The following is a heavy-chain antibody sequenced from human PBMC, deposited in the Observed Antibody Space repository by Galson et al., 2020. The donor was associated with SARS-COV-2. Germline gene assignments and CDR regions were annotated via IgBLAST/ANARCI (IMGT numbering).Heavy chain of an antibody. CDR1: GFTFSSYG. CDR3: AREAVYGDYGGIDY. D-gene: IGHD4-17*01. Sequence: GESLKISCGASGFTFSSYGMHWVRQAPGKGLEWVAVIRYDGSNQYYADSVKGRFTISRDNSKNTLDLQMNSPRAEDTAVYYCAREAVYGDYGGIDYGGQGTLVTVSS. J-gene: IGHJ4*02. CDR2: IRYDGSNQ. V-gene: IGHV3-33*01.